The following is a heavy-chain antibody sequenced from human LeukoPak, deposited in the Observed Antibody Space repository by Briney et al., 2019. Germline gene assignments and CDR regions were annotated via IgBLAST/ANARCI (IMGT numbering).Heavy chain of an antibody. CDR3: ARKGYGDYNRNFAY. D-gene: IGHD4-17*01. V-gene: IGHV4-4*02. J-gene: IGHJ4*02. CDR1: GDSISGSNW. CDR2: IYHSGTT. Sequence: SETLSLTCAVSGDSISGSNWWSWVCQPPGKGLEWIGEIYHSGTTNYNPSLKSRVTISVDKCKNQFSLKLNSVTAADTGVYYCARKGYGDYNRNFAYWGQGTLVTVSS.